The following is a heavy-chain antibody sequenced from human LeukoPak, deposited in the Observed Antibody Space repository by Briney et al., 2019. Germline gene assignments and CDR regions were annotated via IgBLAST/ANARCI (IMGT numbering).Heavy chain of an antibody. CDR1: GFTFSSYA. Sequence: PGGSLRLSRAASGFTFSSYAMSWVRQAPGKGLEWVSYISSSGSTIYYADSVKGRFTISRDNAKNSLYLRMNSLRAEDTAVYYCARDNTAMVDDAFDIWGQGTMVTVSS. CDR2: ISSSGSTI. V-gene: IGHV3-48*04. J-gene: IGHJ3*02. D-gene: IGHD5-18*01. CDR3: ARDNTAMVDDAFDI.